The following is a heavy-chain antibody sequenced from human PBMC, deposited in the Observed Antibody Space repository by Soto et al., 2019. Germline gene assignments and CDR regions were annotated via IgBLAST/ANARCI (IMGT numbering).Heavy chain of an antibody. CDR2: IKQDGSEK. Sequence: GGSLRLSCAASGFTFSSYWMSWVRQAPGKGLEWVANIKQDGSEKYYVDSVKGRFTISRDNAKNSLYLQMNSLRAEDTAVYYCARDRVGDIVVVPAAPSYYYYYMDVWGKGTTVTVSS. J-gene: IGHJ6*03. V-gene: IGHV3-7*01. CDR1: GFTFSSYW. D-gene: IGHD2-2*01. CDR3: ARDRVGDIVVVPAAPSYYYYYMDV.